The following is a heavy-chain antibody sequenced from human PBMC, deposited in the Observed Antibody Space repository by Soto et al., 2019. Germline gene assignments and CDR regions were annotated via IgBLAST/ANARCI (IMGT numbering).Heavy chain of an antibody. CDR2: ISYDGSNK. V-gene: IGHV3-30-3*01. CDR3: ARDRGYSGYDSTDY. CDR1: GFTFSTYA. J-gene: IGHJ4*02. D-gene: IGHD5-12*01. Sequence: QVQLVESGGGVVQPGRYLGLSCAASGFTFSTYAMHWVRQAPGKGLEWVALISYDGSNKDYTDSVKGRFTISRDNSKNTVFLQMNSLTTEDTALYYCARDRGYSGYDSTDYWGQGTLVTVSS.